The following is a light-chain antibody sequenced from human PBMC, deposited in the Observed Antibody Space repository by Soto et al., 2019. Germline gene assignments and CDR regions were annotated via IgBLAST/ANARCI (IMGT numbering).Light chain of an antibody. J-gene: IGLJ1*01. Sequence: QSVLTQPASVSGSPGQSITISCTGTSSDVGGYNFVSWYQQHPGTAPKLMIYDVTNRPSGVSTRFSGSKSGYTASLTISGLQAEDEADYYCSSYSTSSTPIYVFGTGTKVTAL. CDR1: SSDVGGYNF. CDR2: DVT. V-gene: IGLV2-14*01. CDR3: SSYSTSSTPIYV.